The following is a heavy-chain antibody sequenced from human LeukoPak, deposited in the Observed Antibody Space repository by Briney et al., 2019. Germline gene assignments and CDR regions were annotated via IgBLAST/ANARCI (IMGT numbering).Heavy chain of an antibody. CDR3: ARTELCGGDCYPPYWYFDL. D-gene: IGHD2-21*01. Sequence: PSETLSLTCTVSGGSISSYYWSWIRQPPGKGLEWIGYIYYSGSTNYNPSLTSRVTISVDTSKNQFSLKLTSVTAADTAVYYCARTELCGGDCYPPYWYFDLWGRGTLVTVSS. CDR2: IYYSGST. V-gene: IGHV4-59*01. J-gene: IGHJ2*01. CDR1: GGSISSYY.